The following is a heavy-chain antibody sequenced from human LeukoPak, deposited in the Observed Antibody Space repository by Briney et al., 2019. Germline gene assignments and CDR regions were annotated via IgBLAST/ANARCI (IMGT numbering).Heavy chain of an antibody. Sequence: SETLSLTCTVSGGSISSYYWSWLRQPAGKGLEWIGRIYTSGSTNYNPSLKSRVTMSVDTSKNQFSLKLSSVTAADTAVYYCAREGGYYDSSGYQEQIDYWGQGTLVTVSS. V-gene: IGHV4-4*07. CDR1: GGSISSYY. CDR3: AREGGYYDSSGYQEQIDY. CDR2: IYTSGST. D-gene: IGHD3-22*01. J-gene: IGHJ4*02.